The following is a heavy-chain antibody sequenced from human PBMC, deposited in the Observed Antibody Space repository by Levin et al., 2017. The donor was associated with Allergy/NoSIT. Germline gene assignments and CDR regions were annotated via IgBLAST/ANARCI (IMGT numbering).Heavy chain of an antibody. CDR1: GYSFTSYW. J-gene: IGHJ4*02. Sequence: GASVKVSCKGSGYSFTSYWIGWVRQMPGKGLEWMGIIYPGDSDTRYSPSFQGQVTISADKSISTAYLQWSSLKASDTAMYYCARLRPYSGSYCDYWGQGTLVTVSS. V-gene: IGHV5-51*01. CDR3: ARLRPYSGSYCDY. D-gene: IGHD1-26*01. CDR2: IYPGDSDT.